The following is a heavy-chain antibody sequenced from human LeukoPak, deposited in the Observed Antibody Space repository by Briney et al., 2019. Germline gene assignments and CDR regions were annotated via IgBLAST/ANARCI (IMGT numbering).Heavy chain of an antibody. D-gene: IGHD6-19*01. V-gene: IGHV3-11*01. CDR2: ISTSGSNM. CDR1: GFTFSDYY. CDR3: ARDEYSSGWYFQH. Sequence: GGSLRLSCAASGFTFSDYYMTWIRQAPGKGLEWVSHISTSGSNMFSADSVKGRFTISRDNSKNTLYLQMNSLRAEDTAVYYCARDEYSSGWYFQHWGQGTLVTVSS. J-gene: IGHJ1*01.